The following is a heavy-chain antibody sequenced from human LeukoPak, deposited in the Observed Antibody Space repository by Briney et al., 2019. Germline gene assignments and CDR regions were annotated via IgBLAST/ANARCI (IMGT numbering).Heavy chain of an antibody. D-gene: IGHD3-16*01. V-gene: IGHV4-39*07. Sequence: SETLSLTCTVSGGSISSSSYYWGWIRQPPGKGLEWIGSIYYSGSTYYNPSLKSRVTISVDTSKNQFSLKLSSLTAADTAVYFWGGVGGGVDYWGQGTLVIVSS. CDR2: IYYSGST. CDR1: GGSISSSSYY. J-gene: IGHJ4*02. CDR3: GGVGGGVDY.